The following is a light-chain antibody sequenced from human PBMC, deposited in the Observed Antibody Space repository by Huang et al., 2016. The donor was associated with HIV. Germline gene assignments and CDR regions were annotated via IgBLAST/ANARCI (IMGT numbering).Light chain of an antibody. Sequence: DIQMTQSPSSLSASVGDRVTINCQASQDITNYLNWYQQKPGKAPKLLIYDASNMETGVPSRFSGSGSGTDFTFTISSLQPEDVATYYCQRYDNLPTWTFGQGTKVEIK. V-gene: IGKV1-33*01. CDR2: DAS. CDR1: QDITNY. CDR3: QRYDNLPTWT. J-gene: IGKJ1*01.